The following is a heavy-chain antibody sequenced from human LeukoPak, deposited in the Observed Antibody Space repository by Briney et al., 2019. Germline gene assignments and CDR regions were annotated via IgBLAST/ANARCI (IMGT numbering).Heavy chain of an antibody. CDR1: GYSFTSYW. CDR2: IYPGDSDT. Sequence: GESLKISCKGSGYSFTSYWIGWVRQMPGKGLEWMGIIYPGDSDTRYGPSFQGQVTISADKSISTAYLQWSSLKASDTAMYYCARLSPPRQWLVPGIDYWGQGTLVTVSS. CDR3: ARLSPPRQWLVPGIDY. J-gene: IGHJ4*02. D-gene: IGHD6-19*01. V-gene: IGHV5-51*01.